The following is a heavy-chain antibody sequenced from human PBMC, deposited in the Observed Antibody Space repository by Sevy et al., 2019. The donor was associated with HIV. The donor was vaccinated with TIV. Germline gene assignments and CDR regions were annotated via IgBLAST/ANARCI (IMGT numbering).Heavy chain of an antibody. CDR1: GFTFSSYA. CDR2: ISYDGSNK. D-gene: IGHD3-22*01. CDR3: ARAKIWVDYYDSSGYYSDAFDI. V-gene: IGHV3-30-3*01. J-gene: IGHJ3*02. Sequence: GGSLRLSCAASGFTFSSYAMHWVRQAPGKGLEWVAVISYDGSNKYYADSVKGRFTISRDNSKNTLYLQMNSLRAEDTAVYYCARAKIWVDYYDSSGYYSDAFDIWGQRTMVTVSS.